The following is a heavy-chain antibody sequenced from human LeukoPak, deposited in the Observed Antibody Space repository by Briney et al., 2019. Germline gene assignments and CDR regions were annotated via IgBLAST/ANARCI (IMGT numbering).Heavy chain of an antibody. D-gene: IGHD3-16*01. CDR3: ARGGTFSYNAMDV. CDR2: INGDGSST. CDR1: GFTLSNHW. J-gene: IGHJ6*02. V-gene: IGHV3-74*01. Sequence: GGSLRLSCAASGFTLSNHWMHWVRQAPGKGLVWLSRINGDGSSTTYAGSVQGRFTISRDNAKNTLYLQMSGLRAEDTALYYCARGGTFSYNAMDVWGQGTTVTVSS.